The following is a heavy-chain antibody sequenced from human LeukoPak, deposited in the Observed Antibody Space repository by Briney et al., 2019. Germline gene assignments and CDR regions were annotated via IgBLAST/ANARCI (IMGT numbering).Heavy chain of an antibody. J-gene: IGHJ3*02. D-gene: IGHD3-22*01. CDR1: GDSISSGDYY. CDR3: ARGPYSYDSSGAFDI. CDR2: IASSGST. V-gene: IGHV4-61*02. Sequence: SETLSLTCTVSGDSISSGDYYWSWIRQPAGKGLEWIGRIASSGSTNSNPSLKSRVTISVDTSKNQFPLKLSSLTAADTAVYFCARGPYSYDSSGAFDIWGQGTMVTVSS.